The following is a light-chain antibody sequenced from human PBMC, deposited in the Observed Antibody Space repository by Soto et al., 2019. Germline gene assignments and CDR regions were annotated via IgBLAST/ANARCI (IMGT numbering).Light chain of an antibody. CDR1: QRVSSN. CDR2: GAS. V-gene: IGKV3-15*01. Sequence: VMTQAPATLSVSSGGIVTLSCSASQRVSSNVVWYQQKPGQAPRLLLYGASARATGVPARFSGSASGTQFTLTLSSLQSEDSAVYYCQQYATSPITFGQGTRLAIK. J-gene: IGKJ5*01. CDR3: QQYATSPIT.